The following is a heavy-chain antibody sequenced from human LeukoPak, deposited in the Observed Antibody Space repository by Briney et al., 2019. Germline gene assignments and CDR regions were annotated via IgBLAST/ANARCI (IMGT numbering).Heavy chain of an antibody. CDR2: MNPNSGNT. Sequence: VASVKVSCKASGYTFTSYDINWVRQATGQGLEWMGWMNPNSGNTGYAQKFQGRVTMTRNTSISTAYMELSSLRSEDTAVYYCARDPDYGDYGRQGWFDPWGQGTLVTVSS. CDR1: GYTFTSYD. J-gene: IGHJ5*02. D-gene: IGHD4-17*01. V-gene: IGHV1-8*01. CDR3: ARDPDYGDYGRQGWFDP.